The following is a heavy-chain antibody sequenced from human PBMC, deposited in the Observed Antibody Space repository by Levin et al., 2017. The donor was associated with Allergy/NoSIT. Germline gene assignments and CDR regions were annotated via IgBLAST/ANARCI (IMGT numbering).Heavy chain of an antibody. V-gene: IGHV3-7*04. CDR1: GFTFTNYW. D-gene: IGHD4-17*01. CDR2: IDQGGSGK. Sequence: GESLKISCAASGFTFTNYWMTWVRQAPGKGLEWVANIDQGGSGKYYVDSVKGRFTISRDNDMNLLYLQMNSLRAEDTAVYFCARTGDDYWGQGTLVTVSS. J-gene: IGHJ4*02. CDR3: ARTGDDY.